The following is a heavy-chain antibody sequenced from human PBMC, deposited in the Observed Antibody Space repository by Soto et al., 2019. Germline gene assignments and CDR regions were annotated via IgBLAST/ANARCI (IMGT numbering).Heavy chain of an antibody. J-gene: IGHJ4*02. Sequence: EVQLVESGGGLVQPGGSLRLSCAASGFTFSNYAMTWVRQAPGKGLEWVSAISGTGGRTYYADSVKGRFTFSRDNSKNTLYLQMNSLRAEDTAVYYCAKVANYDYIWGSHFDYWGQGTLVTVSS. D-gene: IGHD3-16*01. V-gene: IGHV3-23*04. CDR2: ISGTGGRT. CDR3: AKVANYDYIWGSHFDY. CDR1: GFTFSNYA.